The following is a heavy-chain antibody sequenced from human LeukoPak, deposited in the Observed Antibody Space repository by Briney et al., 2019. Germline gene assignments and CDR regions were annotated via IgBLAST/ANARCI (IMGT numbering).Heavy chain of an antibody. CDR2: INAGNGNT. CDR1: GYTFTSYA. D-gene: IGHD2-2*01. CDR3: ARDNLIVVVPAASWAFDI. V-gene: IGHV1-3*01. Sequence: ASVQVSCKASGYTFTSYAMHWVRQAPGQRLEWMGWINAGNGNTKYSQKFQGRVTITRDTSASTAYMELSSLRSEDTAVYYCARDNLIVVVPAASWAFDIWGQGTMVTVSS. J-gene: IGHJ3*02.